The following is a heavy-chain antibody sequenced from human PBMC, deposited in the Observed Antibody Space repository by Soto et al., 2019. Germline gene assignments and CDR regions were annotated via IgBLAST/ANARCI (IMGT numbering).Heavy chain of an antibody. CDR2: IYHSGST. V-gene: IGHV4-30-2*01. Sequence: SDTLSLTCAVSGSSISSGGYSWSWIRQPPGKGLEWIGYIYHSGSTYYNPSLKSRVTISVDRSKNQFSLKLSSVTAADTAVYYCARTLFSYGPRFDYWGQGTLVTVS. D-gene: IGHD5-18*01. CDR3: ARTLFSYGPRFDY. J-gene: IGHJ4*02. CDR1: GSSISSGGYS.